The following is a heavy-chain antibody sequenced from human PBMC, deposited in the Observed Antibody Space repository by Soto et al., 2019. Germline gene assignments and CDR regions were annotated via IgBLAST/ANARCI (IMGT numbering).Heavy chain of an antibody. J-gene: IGHJ4*02. V-gene: IGHV1-46*01. CDR2: INPSGGTA. Sequence: QVQLVQSGAEVKRPGASVKISCEASGYTFSNHYIHWVRQAPGQGLEWIGIINPSGGTASNAQKSQGRVTMTRDTSASTAYLMLSSLTSGDTAVYYCAREGSYYFDSRNDYWGQGTLVTVSS. CDR3: AREGSYYFDSRNDY. CDR1: GYTFSNHY. D-gene: IGHD3-22*01.